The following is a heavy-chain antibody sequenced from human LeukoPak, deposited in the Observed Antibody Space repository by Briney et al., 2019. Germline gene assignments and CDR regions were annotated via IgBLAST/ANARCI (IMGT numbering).Heavy chain of an antibody. CDR3: AKLAKYFYGSETYYFFEH. CDR1: GFTFDDYG. Sequence: GGSLRLSCAASGFTFDDYGMSWVRQAPGKGLEWVSGINWNGGSTGYADSVKGRFTISRDNAKNSLYLQMNSLRVEDTAVYYCAKLAKYFYGSETYYFFEHWGQGTPVTASS. J-gene: IGHJ4*02. V-gene: IGHV3-20*04. D-gene: IGHD3-10*01. CDR2: INWNGGST.